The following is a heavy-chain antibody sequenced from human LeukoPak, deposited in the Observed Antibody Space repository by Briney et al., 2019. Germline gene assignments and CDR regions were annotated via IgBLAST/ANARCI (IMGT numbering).Heavy chain of an antibody. V-gene: IGHV4-39*07. CDR1: GGSISSSSYY. J-gene: IGHJ5*02. CDR3: ARDKAAVAGILNWFDP. CDR2: TYYSGST. D-gene: IGHD6-19*01. Sequence: SETLSLTCTVSGGSISSSSYYWGWIRQPPGKGLEWIGSTYYSGSTYYNPSLKSRVTISVDTSKNQFSLKLSSVTAADTAVYYCARDKAAVAGILNWFDPWGQGTLVTVSS.